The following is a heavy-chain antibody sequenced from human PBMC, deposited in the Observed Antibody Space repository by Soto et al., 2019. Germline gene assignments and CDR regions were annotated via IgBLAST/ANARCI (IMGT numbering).Heavy chain of an antibody. J-gene: IGHJ6*02. D-gene: IGHD1-1*01. V-gene: IGHV1-69*06. CDR3: ARVPGTNYYYGMDV. CDR1: GGTFNSYA. Sequence: SVKVSCKASGGTFNSYAFSWERQAPGQGLEWVGGIIPMFGTVNYAQKFQGRVTITADKSTSTAYMELSSLRSDDTAVYYCARVPGTNYYYGMDVWGQGTTVTVSS. CDR2: IIPMFGTV.